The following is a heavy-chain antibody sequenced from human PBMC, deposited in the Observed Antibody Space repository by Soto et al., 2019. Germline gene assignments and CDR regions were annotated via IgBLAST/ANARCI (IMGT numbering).Heavy chain of an antibody. V-gene: IGHV4-31*02. CDR3: AREDAVPTVGTHLPPDYYYFGM. CDR2: ISDSGRS. J-gene: IGHJ6*01. Sequence: VPGGTLRSSGSHWSWKRQHPGKGLEWIGYISDSGRSNYSPTLKSRVTIAVDTSSNLFSLNVGPGTAAGTAVYYCAREDAVPTVGTHLPPDYYYFGM. D-gene: IGHD4-17*01. CDR1: GGTLRSSGSH.